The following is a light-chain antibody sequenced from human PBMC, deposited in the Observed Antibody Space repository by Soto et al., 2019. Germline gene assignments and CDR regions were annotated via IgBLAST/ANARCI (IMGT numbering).Light chain of an antibody. CDR2: GAS. CDR1: QSVSSN. CDR3: EEYNNWHPNT. Sequence: EIVMTQSPAILSVSPGERATLSCRASQSVSSNLAWHQQKPGQAPRLLLYGASTRATGIPDRFSGSGSGSEFTLGISGLQSEDFVVYDCEEYNNWHPNTFGQGTKVEIK. J-gene: IGKJ1*01. V-gene: IGKV3-15*01.